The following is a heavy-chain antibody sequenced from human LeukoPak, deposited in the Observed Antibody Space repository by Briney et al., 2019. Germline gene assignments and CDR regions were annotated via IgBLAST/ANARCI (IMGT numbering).Heavy chain of an antibody. V-gene: IGHV3-21*01. J-gene: IGHJ4*02. Sequence: GGSLRLSCAASGFIFSSYTMSWVRQAPGRGLEWVSAISSSSSYKYYADSVKGRFTISRDNVKNSLYLQMNSLRAEDTAVHYCARETTTIFGVVPYYFDFWGQGTLVTVSS. CDR3: ARETTTIFGVVPYYFDF. D-gene: IGHD3-3*01. CDR2: ISSSSSYK. CDR1: GFIFSSYT.